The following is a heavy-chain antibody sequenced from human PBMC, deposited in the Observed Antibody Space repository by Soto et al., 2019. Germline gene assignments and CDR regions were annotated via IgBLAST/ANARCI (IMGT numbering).Heavy chain of an antibody. CDR2: IIPIFGTA. J-gene: IGHJ6*02. Sequence: GAAVKVSCKASGGTFSSYAISWVLQAPGQGLEWMGGIIPIFGTANYAQKFQGRVTITADESTSTAYMELSSLRSEDTAVYYCARVPNYYYYGMDVWGQGTTVTVSS. CDR1: GGTFSSYA. V-gene: IGHV1-69*13. CDR3: ARVPNYYYYGMDV.